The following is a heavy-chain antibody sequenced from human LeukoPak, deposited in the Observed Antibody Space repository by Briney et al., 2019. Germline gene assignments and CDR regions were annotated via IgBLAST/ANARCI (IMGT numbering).Heavy chain of an antibody. CDR1: EFTVSNNY. V-gene: IGHV3-53*01. D-gene: IGHD1-26*01. Sequence: PGGSLRLSCAPSEFTVSNNYMNWVRQAPGKGLEWVSVIYSGGTTYYADSVKGRFTISRDISKNILYLQMNSLRAEDTAVYYCVTSVVGATNAFDVWGRGTMVTVSS. J-gene: IGHJ3*01. CDR2: IYSGGTT. CDR3: VTSVVGATNAFDV.